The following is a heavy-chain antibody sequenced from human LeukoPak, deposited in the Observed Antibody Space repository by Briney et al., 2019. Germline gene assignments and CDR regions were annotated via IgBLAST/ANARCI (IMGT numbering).Heavy chain of an antibody. D-gene: IGHD5-24*01. CDR3: ASAGEMATILPGY. V-gene: IGHV1-69*04. J-gene: IGHJ4*02. Sequence: SVKVSCKASGGTFSSYAISWVRQAPGQGLEWMGRIIPVLIMTNYAQKFQGRVTITADKSTSTAYMELSSLRSEDTAVYYCASAGEMATILPGYWGQGTLVTVSS. CDR2: IIPVLIMT. CDR1: GGTFSSYA.